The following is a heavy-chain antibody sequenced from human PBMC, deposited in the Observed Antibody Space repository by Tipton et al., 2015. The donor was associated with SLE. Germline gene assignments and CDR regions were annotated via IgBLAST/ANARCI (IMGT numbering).Heavy chain of an antibody. CDR1: GGSISTSY. D-gene: IGHD2-8*02. V-gene: IGHV4-59*01. J-gene: IGHJ4*02. CDR2: IYDSGST. CDR3: ARDTGVDIDY. Sequence: TLSLTCTVSGGSISTSYWSWIRQSPGKGLEWVGSIYDSGSTNYNPSLSSRVTISVDTSKNQFSLRLSSVTAADTAVYYCARDTGVDIDYWGQGTLVTVSS.